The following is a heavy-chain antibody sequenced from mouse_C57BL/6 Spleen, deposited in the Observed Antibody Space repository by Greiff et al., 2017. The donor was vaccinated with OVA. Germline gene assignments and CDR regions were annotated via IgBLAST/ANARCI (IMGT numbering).Heavy chain of an antibody. V-gene: IGHV1-72*01. Sequence: VQLQQPGAELVKPGASVKLSCKASGYTFTSYWMHWVKQRPGRGLEWIGRIDPNSGGTKYNEKFKSKATLTVDKPSSTAYMQRSSLTSEDSAVYYCARSLDSSGWFAYWGQGTLVTVSA. J-gene: IGHJ3*01. CDR3: ARSLDSSGWFAY. CDR1: GYTFTSYW. CDR2: IDPNSGGT. D-gene: IGHD3-2*02.